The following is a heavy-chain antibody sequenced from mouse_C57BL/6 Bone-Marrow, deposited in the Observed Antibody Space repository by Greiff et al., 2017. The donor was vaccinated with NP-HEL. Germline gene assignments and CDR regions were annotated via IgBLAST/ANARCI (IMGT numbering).Heavy chain of an antibody. CDR1: GYAFSSYW. CDR2: IYPGDGDT. Sequence: VQLQQSGAELVKPGASVKISCKASGYAFSSYWMNWVKQRPGKGLEWIGQIYPGDGDTNYNGKFKGKATLTADKSSSTAYMQLSSLTSEDSAVYFCARRVNDYDVDYWGQGTTLTVSS. D-gene: IGHD2-4*01. CDR3: ARRVNDYDVDY. V-gene: IGHV1-80*01. J-gene: IGHJ2*01.